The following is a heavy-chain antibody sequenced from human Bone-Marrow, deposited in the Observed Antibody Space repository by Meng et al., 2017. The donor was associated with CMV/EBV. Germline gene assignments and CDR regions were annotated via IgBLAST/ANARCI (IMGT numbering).Heavy chain of an antibody. CDR2: ITSKANSYAT. D-gene: IGHD3-16*01. V-gene: IGHV3-73*01. CDR3: SPLGAELSP. J-gene: IGHJ4*02. CDR1: GFTFSGSA. Sequence: GESLKISCAASGFTFSGSAMHWVRQASGKGLEWVGHITSKANSYATLYAASVKGRFTISRDDSKNTAYLQMNSLKTEDTAVDYCSPLGAELSPWGQGTLVTVSS.